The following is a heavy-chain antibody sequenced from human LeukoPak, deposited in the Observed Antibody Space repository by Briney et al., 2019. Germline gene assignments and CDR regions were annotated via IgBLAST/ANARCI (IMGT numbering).Heavy chain of an antibody. CDR2: IYYSGST. CDR1: GGSISSYY. V-gene: IGHV4-59*01. J-gene: IGHJ5*02. CDR3: ARGSGAAAGTGGKYNWFDP. D-gene: IGHD6-13*01. Sequence: SETLSLTCTVSGGSISSYYWSWIRQPPGKGLEWIGYIYYSGSTNYNPSLKSRVTISVDTSKNQFSLKLSSVTAADTAVYYCARGSGAAAGTGGKYNWFDPWGQGTLVTVSS.